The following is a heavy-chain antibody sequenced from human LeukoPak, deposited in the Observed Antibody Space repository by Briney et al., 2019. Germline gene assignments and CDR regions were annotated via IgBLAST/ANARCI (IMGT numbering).Heavy chain of an antibody. V-gene: IGHV1-46*01. CDR2: INPSAGST. CDR3: ARRYCSSTSCRKKNNWFDP. D-gene: IGHD2-2*01. J-gene: IGHJ5*02. Sequence: ASVKVSCKASGYTFTSYYLHWVRQAPGQGLEWMGIINPSAGSTSYAQKFQGRVTLTRDMSTSTVYMEVSSLRSEDTAVYYCARRYCSSTSCRKKNNWFDPWGQGTLVTVSS. CDR1: GYTFTSYY.